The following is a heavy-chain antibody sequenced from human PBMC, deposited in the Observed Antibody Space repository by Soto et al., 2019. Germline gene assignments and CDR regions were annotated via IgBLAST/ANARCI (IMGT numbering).Heavy chain of an antibody. CDR3: ARGFDGSADY. V-gene: IGHV1-3*01. CDR1: GDTLASNA. D-gene: IGHD3-10*01. J-gene: IGHJ4*02. Sequence: GASVKVSCKASGDTLASNAIHWVRQAPGQSLEWMGWINGGDANTQYSQNFQGRVTLSRDTSATTAYMELSSLRSEDTAVYYCARGFDGSADYWGQGTLVTVSS. CDR2: INGGDANT.